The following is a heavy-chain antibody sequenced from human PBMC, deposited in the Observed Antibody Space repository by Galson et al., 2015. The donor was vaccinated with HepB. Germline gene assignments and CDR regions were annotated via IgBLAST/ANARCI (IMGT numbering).Heavy chain of an antibody. J-gene: IGHJ4*02. CDR3: AKGTTNIDY. CDR2: IGVSRSNT. Sequence: SLRLSCAASGFTFSSLGMTWVRQAPGKGLECVSAIGVSRSNTDYADSVKGRFTISRDNSKNVLYLQVNNLRAEDTAVYYCAKGTTNIDYWGQGTLVTVSS. D-gene: IGHD1-1*01. V-gene: IGHV3-23*01. CDR1: GFTFSSLG.